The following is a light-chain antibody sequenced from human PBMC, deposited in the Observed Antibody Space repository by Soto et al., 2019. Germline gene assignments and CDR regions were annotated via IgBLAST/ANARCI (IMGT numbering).Light chain of an antibody. V-gene: IGLV1-47*01. CDR1: SSNIGSNY. J-gene: IGLJ2*01. CDR3: AAWDDSLSGVV. Sequence: QAVVTQPPSASGTPGQRVTISCSGSSSNIGSNYVYWHQQLPGTAPKLLIYSNNQRPSGVPDRFSGSKSGTSASLAISGLRSEDEADYYCAAWDDSLSGVVFGGGTKLTVL. CDR2: SNN.